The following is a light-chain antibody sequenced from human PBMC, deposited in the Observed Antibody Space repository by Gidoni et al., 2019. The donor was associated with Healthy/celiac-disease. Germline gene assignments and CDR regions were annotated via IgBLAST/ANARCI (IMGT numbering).Light chain of an antibody. CDR3: GTWDSSLSAVV. Sequence: QSVLTQPPSVYVAPGQRVTLSCSGRSSNIGNNYVSWYQQLPGTAPKLLIYDNNKRPSGIPDRFSGSKSGTSATLGITGLQTGDEADYYCGTWDSSLSAVVFGGGTKLTVL. V-gene: IGLV1-51*01. CDR1: SSNIGNNY. J-gene: IGLJ2*01. CDR2: DNN.